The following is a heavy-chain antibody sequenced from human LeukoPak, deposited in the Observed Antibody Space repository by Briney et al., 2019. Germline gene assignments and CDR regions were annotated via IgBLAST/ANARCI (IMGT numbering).Heavy chain of an antibody. CDR1: GFVFSSNY. V-gene: IGHV3-53*01. CDR3: ARDYSLRVPAAIAY. D-gene: IGHD2-2*01. J-gene: IGHJ4*02. Sequence: PGGSLRLSCSASGFVFSSNYMSWVRQTPGQGLEWVSVIYVDGSTYYADSVKGRFTISRDNSKNTLYLQMNSLRAEDTAVYFCARDYSLRVPAAIAYWGQGTLVTVSS. CDR2: IYVDGST.